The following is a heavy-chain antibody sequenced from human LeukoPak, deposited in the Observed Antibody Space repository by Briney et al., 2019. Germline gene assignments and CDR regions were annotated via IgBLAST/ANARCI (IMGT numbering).Heavy chain of an antibody. CDR2: IYYSGST. J-gene: IGHJ3*02. CDR3: ATLSFSHAFDI. CDR1: GGSISSYY. Sequence: SETLSLTCTVSGGSISSYYWSWIRQPPGKGLEWIGYIYYSGSTNYNPSLKSRVTISVDTSKNQFSLRLSSVTAADTAVYYCATLSFSHAFDIWGQGTMVTVSS. V-gene: IGHV4-59*01.